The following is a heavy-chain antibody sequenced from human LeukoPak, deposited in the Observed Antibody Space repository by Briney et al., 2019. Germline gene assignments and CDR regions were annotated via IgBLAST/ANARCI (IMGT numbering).Heavy chain of an antibody. CDR3: ARDLPFYDNSVYDTA. CDR1: GFTLSNQN. Sequence: PGTSLRLSCAASGFTLSNQNMHWVRQAPGRGLEWVAVMSADGSTKYYADSVKGRFTISRDNSRNTLYLQMSSLRVEDTAVYSCARDLPFYDNSVYDTAWGQGTLVTVSS. J-gene: IGHJ4*01. V-gene: IGHV3-30-3*01. D-gene: IGHD3-22*01. CDR2: MSADGSTK.